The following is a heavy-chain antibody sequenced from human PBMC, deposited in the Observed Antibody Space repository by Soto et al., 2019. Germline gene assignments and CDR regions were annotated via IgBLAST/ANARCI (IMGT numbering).Heavy chain of an antibody. Sequence: PWCCMEISSAVWRLNVLIYVMSWVRQAPGKGLEWVASIKEDGSEIYYLHSVRGRFSISRDSAGNALHLTMNYLSAEDTGVYFCERDIGFDYVNWGQGPLVTV. D-gene: IGHD3-16*01. CDR2: IKEDGSEI. J-gene: IGHJ4*02. CDR3: ERDIGFDYVN. CDR1: RLNVLIYV. V-gene: IGHV3-7*01.